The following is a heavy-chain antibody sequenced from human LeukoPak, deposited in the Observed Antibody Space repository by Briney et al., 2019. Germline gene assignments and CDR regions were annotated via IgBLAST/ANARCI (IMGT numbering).Heavy chain of an antibody. CDR2: ISAYNGNT. D-gene: IGHD3-22*01. J-gene: IGHJ4*02. V-gene: IGHV1-18*01. CDR1: GYTFTSYG. CDR3: ARQGGSGYYYAYYFDY. Sequence: GASVKVSCKASGYTFTSYGISWVRQAPGQGLEWMGWISAYNGNTNYAQKLQGRVTMTTGTSTSTAYMELRSLRSDDTAVYYCARQGGSGYYYAYYFDYWGQGTLVTVSS.